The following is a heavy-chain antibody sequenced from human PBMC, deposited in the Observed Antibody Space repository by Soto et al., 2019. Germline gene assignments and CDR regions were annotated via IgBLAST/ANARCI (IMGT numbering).Heavy chain of an antibody. CDR3: ARDGARITIFGVVYYFDY. V-gene: IGHV1-3*01. CDR2: INPGNGNT. D-gene: IGHD3-3*01. J-gene: IGHJ4*01. CDR1: GYSFTTYT. Sequence: ASVKVSCKASGYSFTTYTMHWVRQAPGQRLEWMGWINPGNGNTKYSQKFQGRVTISRDTSASTAYMELSSLRSEDTAVYFCARDGARITIFGVVYYFDYWSQGTLVTVSS.